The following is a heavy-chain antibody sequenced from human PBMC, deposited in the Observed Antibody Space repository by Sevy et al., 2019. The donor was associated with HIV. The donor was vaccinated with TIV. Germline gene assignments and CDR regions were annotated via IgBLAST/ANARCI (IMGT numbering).Heavy chain of an antibody. CDR1: GYTFTSYG. J-gene: IGHJ4*02. D-gene: IGHD3-22*01. Sequence: ASVKVSCKASGYTFTSYGISWVRQAPGQGLEWMGWISAYNGNTNYPQKLQGRVTMTTDTSTSTAYMELRSLRSDDTAVYYCARDTYYYDSSGYYWFDYWGQGTLVTVSS. CDR3: ARDTYYYDSSGYYWFDY. V-gene: IGHV1-18*04. CDR2: ISAYNGNT.